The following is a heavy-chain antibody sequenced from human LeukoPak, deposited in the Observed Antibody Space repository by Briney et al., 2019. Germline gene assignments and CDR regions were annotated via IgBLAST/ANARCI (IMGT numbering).Heavy chain of an antibody. CDR1: GASITSSGYY. D-gene: IGHD6-6*01. CDR3: ARDGPQYSL. Sequence: SETLSLTCTVSGASITSSGYYWGWIRQPPWKGLEWIGSIYYSGSTYYNPSLKSRVTISVDTSKNQFSLKLSSVTAADTAVYYCARDGPQYSLWGQGTLVTVSS. V-gene: IGHV4-39*07. CDR2: IYYSGST. J-gene: IGHJ4*02.